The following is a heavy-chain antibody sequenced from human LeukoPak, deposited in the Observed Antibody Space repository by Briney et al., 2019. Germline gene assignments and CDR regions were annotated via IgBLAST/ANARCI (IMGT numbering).Heavy chain of an antibody. CDR1: GFTFSSYA. CDR2: ISGSGGST. CDR3: AKYPTPGIAVAGTDYFDY. J-gene: IGHJ4*02. V-gene: IGHV3-23*01. Sequence: GGSLRLSCAASGFTFSSYAMSWVRQAPGKGLEWVSAISGSGGSTYYADSVKGRFTISRVNSKNTLYLQMNSLRAEDTAVYYCAKYPTPGIAVAGTDYFDYWGQGTLVTVSS. D-gene: IGHD6-19*01.